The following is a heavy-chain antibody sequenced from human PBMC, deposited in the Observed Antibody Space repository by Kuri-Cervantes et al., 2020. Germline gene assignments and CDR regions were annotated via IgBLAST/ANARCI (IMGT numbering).Heavy chain of an antibody. D-gene: IGHD1-26*01. Sequence: TCKASGGTFSSYGISWVRQAPGQGLEWMGWISAYNGNTNYAQKLQGRVTMTTDTSTGTAYMELRSLRSDDTAVYYCARAGWEDAFDIWGQGTMVTVSS. CDR3: ARAGWEDAFDI. CDR1: GGTFSSYG. V-gene: IGHV1-18*01. J-gene: IGHJ3*02. CDR2: ISAYNGNT.